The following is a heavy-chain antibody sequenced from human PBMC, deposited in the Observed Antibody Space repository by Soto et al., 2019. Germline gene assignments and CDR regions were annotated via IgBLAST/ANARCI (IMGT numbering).Heavy chain of an antibody. CDR2: ISGSGGST. D-gene: IGHD6-13*01. J-gene: IGHJ6*03. Sequence: GGSLRLSCAASGFTFSSYAMSWVRQAPGKGLEWVSAISGSGGSTYYADSVKGRFTISRDNSKNTLYLQMNSLRAEDTAVYYCATSGDSWSYYYYSMDFWGKGTTVTVSS. V-gene: IGHV3-23*01. CDR1: GFTFSSYA. CDR3: ATSGDSWSYYYYSMDF.